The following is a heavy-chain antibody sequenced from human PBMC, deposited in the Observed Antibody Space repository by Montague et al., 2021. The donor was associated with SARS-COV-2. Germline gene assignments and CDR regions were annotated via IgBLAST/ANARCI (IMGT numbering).Heavy chain of an antibody. CDR1: GDSISNYS. CDR2: IYYSGST. V-gene: IGHV4-59*08. CDR3: ARHLRVTTVTSHMYHYAMDV. D-gene: IGHD4-11*01. J-gene: IGHJ6*02. Sequence: SETLSLTCSVSGDSISNYSWSWIRQSPGKGLEWIGYIYYSGSTNYNPSLTSRVTISVDTSKNHVSLKLTSVTAADTAVYYCARHLRVTTVTSHMYHYAMDVWGQGTTVTVSS.